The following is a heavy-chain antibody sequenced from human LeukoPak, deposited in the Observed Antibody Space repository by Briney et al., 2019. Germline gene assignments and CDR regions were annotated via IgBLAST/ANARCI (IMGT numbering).Heavy chain of an antibody. CDR1: GGSISSYY. V-gene: IGHV4-59*01. D-gene: IGHD6-6*01. Sequence: SETLSLTCTVSGGSISSYYWSWIRQPLGKGLEWIGYIYYSGSTNYNPSLKSRVTISVDTSKNQFSLKLSSVTAADTAVYYCARAQLGNFDYWGKGTLVTVSS. CDR2: IYYSGST. J-gene: IGHJ4*02. CDR3: ARAQLGNFDY.